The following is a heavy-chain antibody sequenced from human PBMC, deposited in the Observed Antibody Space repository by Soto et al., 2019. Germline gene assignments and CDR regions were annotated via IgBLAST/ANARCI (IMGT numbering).Heavy chain of an antibody. CDR3: ARKDKSGYFNWFDP. V-gene: IGHV5-51*01. D-gene: IGHD3-22*01. J-gene: IGHJ5*02. Sequence: GESLKISCKGAGYNFHTYWIAWVRQMPGKGLEWMGFIYPHDSDTRYSPSFRGQVTISADKSTSTVFLQWASLKASDTAVYFCARKDKSGYFNWFDPWGQGTLVTVSS. CDR1: GYNFHTYW. CDR2: IYPHDSDT.